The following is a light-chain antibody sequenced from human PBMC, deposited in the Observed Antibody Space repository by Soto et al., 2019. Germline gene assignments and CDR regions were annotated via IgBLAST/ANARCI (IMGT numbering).Light chain of an antibody. CDR3: QQHFTTPST. V-gene: IGKV4-1*01. CDR1: QSVLLTSNNKNY. J-gene: IGKJ5*01. Sequence: DIVMTQSPDSLAVSVGERATINCKSSQSVLLTSNNKNYVAWYQQKQGQPPKLLIYWASMRESGVPGRFSASGSGTDFTLTITGLQAQDVAVYYCQQHFTTPSTFGQGTRLEMK. CDR2: WAS.